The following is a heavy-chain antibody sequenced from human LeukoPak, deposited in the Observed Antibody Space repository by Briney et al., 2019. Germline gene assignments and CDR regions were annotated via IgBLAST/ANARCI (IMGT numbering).Heavy chain of an antibody. CDR3: ARVRVTPTFYYYYGMDV. CDR2: INHSGST. CDR1: GGSFSGYY. V-gene: IGHV4-34*01. J-gene: IGHJ6*02. D-gene: IGHD5-18*01. Sequence: SETLSLTCAVYGGSFSGYYWSWIRQPPGKGLEWIGEINHSGSTNYNPSLKSRATISVDTSKNQFSLKLSSVTAADTAVYYCARVRVTPTFYYYYGMDVWGQGTTVTVSS.